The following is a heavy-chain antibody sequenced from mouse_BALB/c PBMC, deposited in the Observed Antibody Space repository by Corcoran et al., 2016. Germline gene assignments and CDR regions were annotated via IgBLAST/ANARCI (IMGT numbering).Heavy chain of an antibody. D-gene: IGHD2-4*01. CDR1: GYTFTSYV. Sequence: EVQLQQSGPELVKPGASVKMSCKASGYTFTSYVMHWVKQKPGQGLEWIGYINPYNDGTKYNEKFKGKATLTSDKSSITAYMELSSLTSEDSAVYYCAMITTGPWFAYWGQGTLVTVSA. CDR3: AMITTGPWFAY. J-gene: IGHJ3*01. V-gene: IGHV1S136*01. CDR2: INPYNDGT.